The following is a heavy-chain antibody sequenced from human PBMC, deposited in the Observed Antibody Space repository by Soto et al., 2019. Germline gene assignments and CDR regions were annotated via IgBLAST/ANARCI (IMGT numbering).Heavy chain of an antibody. CDR1: GFSLSTGGVG. J-gene: IGHJ4*02. D-gene: IGHD1-1*01. V-gene: IGHV2-5*02. CDR3: AFLHTSTNNFDY. Sequence: QITLKESGPTLVKPTQTLTLTCTFSGFSLSTGGVGVGWIRQPPGTAPQCLALIYWDGDKRYSPSLKSRLTVTKDTSKDQVVLTMTDMDPVDTATYYCAFLHTSTNNFDYWGQGTLVTVSS. CDR2: IYWDGDK.